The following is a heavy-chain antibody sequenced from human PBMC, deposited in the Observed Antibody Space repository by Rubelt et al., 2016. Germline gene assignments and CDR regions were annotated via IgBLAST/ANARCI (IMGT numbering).Heavy chain of an antibody. J-gene: IGHJ6*02. V-gene: IGHV4-34*01. Sequence: QVQLQQWGAGLLKPSETLSLTCAVYGGSFSGYYWSWIRQPPGKGLEWIGEINHSGSTNYNPSLKSRVTISGDTSKNQFSPKLSAVTAADTAVYYCARGRRGSSSWLGRDYYGMDVWGQGTTVTVSS. CDR1: GGSFSGYY. CDR2: INHSGST. CDR3: ARGRRGSSSWLGRDYYGMDV. D-gene: IGHD6-13*01.